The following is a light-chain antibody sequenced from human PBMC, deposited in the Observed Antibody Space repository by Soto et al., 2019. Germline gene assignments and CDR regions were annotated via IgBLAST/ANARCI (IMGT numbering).Light chain of an antibody. V-gene: IGKV1-9*01. J-gene: IGKJ1*01. CDR1: QGISTY. CDR3: QQLNTYPLT. CDR2: AAY. Sequence: DIQLTQSPAFLSASVGDRVTITCRASQGISTYLAWYQQNPGKAPTLLIYAAYTLQSGVPSRFSGSGSGTEFTLTISSLQPEDFATYYSQQLNTYPLTFGQGTKVEIK.